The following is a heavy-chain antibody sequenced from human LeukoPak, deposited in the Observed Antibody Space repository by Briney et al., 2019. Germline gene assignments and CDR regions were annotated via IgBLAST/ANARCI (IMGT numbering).Heavy chain of an antibody. Sequence: PGGSLRLSCAASGFTFSNYAMSWVRQAPGKGLEWVSAISGSGGSTYYTDSVKGRFTISRDNAKNSLYLQMNSLRAEDTAVYYCAIISGSYVFDYWGQGTLVTVSS. CDR1: GFTFSNYA. CDR2: ISGSGGST. D-gene: IGHD1-26*01. V-gene: IGHV3-23*01. CDR3: AIISGSYVFDY. J-gene: IGHJ4*02.